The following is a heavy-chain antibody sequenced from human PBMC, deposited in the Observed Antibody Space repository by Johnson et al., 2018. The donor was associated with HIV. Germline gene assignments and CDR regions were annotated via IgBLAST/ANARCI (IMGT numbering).Heavy chain of an antibody. J-gene: IGHJ3*02. CDR1: GSTFDVYG. V-gene: IGHV3-20*04. CDR2: ITWDGGST. CDR3: ARLRAEAQFDAFDI. D-gene: IGHD5-24*01. Sequence: VQLVESGGGVVRPGGSLRLSCAASGSTFDVYGMSWVRQAPGKGLEWVSGITWDGGSTGYADSVKGRFTISRDNAKNSLYLQMNSLRAEDTAVYYCARLRAEAQFDAFDIWGQGTMVTVSS.